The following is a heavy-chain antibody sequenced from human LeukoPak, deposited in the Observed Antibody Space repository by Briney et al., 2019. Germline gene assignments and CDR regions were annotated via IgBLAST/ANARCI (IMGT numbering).Heavy chain of an antibody. V-gene: IGHV4-59*01. Sequence: PSETLSLTCTVSGGSISSYYWGWIRQPPGKGLEWIGYIYYSGSTNYNPSLKSRVTISVDTSKNQFSLKLSSVTAADTAVYYCARVRSGDRGYCSSTSCLRYGMDVWGQGTTVTVSS. CDR1: GGSISSYY. D-gene: IGHD2-2*01. CDR2: IYYSGST. CDR3: ARVRSGDRGYCSSTSCLRYGMDV. J-gene: IGHJ6*02.